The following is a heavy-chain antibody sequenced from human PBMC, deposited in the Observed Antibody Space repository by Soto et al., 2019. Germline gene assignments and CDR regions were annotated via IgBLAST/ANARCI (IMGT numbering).Heavy chain of an antibody. V-gene: IGHV4-39*01. CDR1: GGSLTSNSYY. CDR3: ARRSTETYDY. Sequence: QLQLQESGPELVKPSETLSLNCTVSGGSLTSNSYYWGWIRQPPGKGLEWIGSFYYSQSTYFNPSLKSRVTISVETSKNQYSLKLSAVTAADTAVYYCARRSTETYDYWGQGILVTVSS. D-gene: IGHD4-17*01. CDR2: FYYSQST. J-gene: IGHJ4*02.